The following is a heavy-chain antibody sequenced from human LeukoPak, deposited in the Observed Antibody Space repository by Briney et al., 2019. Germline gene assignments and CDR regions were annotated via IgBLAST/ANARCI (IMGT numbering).Heavy chain of an antibody. CDR1: GFTFSSYA. D-gene: IGHD3-22*01. CDR2: ISGSGGST. Sequence: QPGGSLRLSCAASGFTFSSYAMSWVRQAPGKGLEWVSAISGSGGSTYYADSVKGRFTISRDNSKNTLYLQMNSLRAEDTAVYYCAKVPYYYDSSGPYFDYWGQGTLVTVSS. J-gene: IGHJ4*02. CDR3: AKVPYYYDSSGPYFDY. V-gene: IGHV3-23*01.